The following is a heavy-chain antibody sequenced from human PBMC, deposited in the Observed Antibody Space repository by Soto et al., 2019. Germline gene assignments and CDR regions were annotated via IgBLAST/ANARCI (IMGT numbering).Heavy chain of an antibody. CDR2: ISWNSGRI. J-gene: IGHJ4*02. CDR3: VKDIHEQWLVSHFEY. V-gene: IGHV3-9*01. CDR1: GFTLDSYA. D-gene: IGHD6-19*01. Sequence: EVQLVESGGGLVQPGRSLRLSCVASGFTLDSYAMHWVRQAPGKGMEWVSGISWNSGRIGYEDSVKGRFTISRDNAQNALYLEMNSLSVEDTAFYYCVKDIHEQWLVSHFEYWGQGALVTVSS.